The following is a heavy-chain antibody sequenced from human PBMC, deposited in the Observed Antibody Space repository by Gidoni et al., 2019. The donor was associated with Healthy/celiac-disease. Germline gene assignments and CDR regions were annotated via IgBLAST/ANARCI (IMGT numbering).Heavy chain of an antibody. CDR3: AARANWGWVNFDY. CDR2: ISGRGGST. D-gene: IGHD7-27*01. V-gene: IGHV3-23*01. CDR1: GFTFSSFA. J-gene: IGHJ4*02. Sequence: EVQLLESGGGLVQPGGSLRLSCAASGFTFSSFAMSWVRQAPGKGLGWVSAISGRGGSTYYADSVKGRFTISRDNSKNTLYLQMNSLRAEDTAVYYCAARANWGWVNFDYWGQGTLVTVSS.